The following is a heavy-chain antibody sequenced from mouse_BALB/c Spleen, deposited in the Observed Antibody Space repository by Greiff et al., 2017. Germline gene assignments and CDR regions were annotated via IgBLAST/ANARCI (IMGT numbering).Heavy chain of an antibody. CDR2: INSNGGST. CDR1: GFTFSSYG. Sequence: EVQVVESGGGLVQPGGSLKLSCAASGFTFSSYGMSWVRQTPDKRLELVATINSNGGSTYYPDSVKGRFTISRDNPKNTLFLQMTSLRSEDTAMYYCTIYYGSSLYAMDYWGQGTSVTVSS. D-gene: IGHD1-1*01. V-gene: IGHV5-6-3*01. J-gene: IGHJ4*01. CDR3: TIYYGSSLYAMDY.